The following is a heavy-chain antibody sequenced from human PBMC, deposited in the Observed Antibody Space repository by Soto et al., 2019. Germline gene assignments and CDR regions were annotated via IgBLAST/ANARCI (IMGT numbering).Heavy chain of an antibody. J-gene: IGHJ6*02. V-gene: IGHV1-18*04. CDR3: ARDYVVVVVAATRPAGYYNGMDV. CDR1: GYTFTSYG. Sequence: ASVKVSCKASGYTFTSYGISWVRQAPGQGLEWMGWISAYNGNTNYAQKLQGRVTMTTDTSTSTAYMELRSLRSDDTAVYYCARDYVVVVVAATRPAGYYNGMDVWGQGTTVTVSS. D-gene: IGHD2-15*01. CDR2: ISAYNGNT.